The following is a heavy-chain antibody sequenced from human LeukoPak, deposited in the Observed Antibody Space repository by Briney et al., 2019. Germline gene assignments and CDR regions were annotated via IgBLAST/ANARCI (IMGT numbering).Heavy chain of an antibody. J-gene: IGHJ4*02. D-gene: IGHD1-1*01. CDR1: GYTFTSSG. CDR2: TSAHNDDT. V-gene: IGHV1-18*01. Sequence: GAVKVSCEASGYTFTSSGMSWVQQEPGQGLEWMGWTSAHNDDTNYAETLQGRLTMTTDISTSTPYMELTSLRSDDTAVYYCARDWDSRNDYFDPWGQGTLVIVSS. CDR3: ARDWDSRNDYFDP.